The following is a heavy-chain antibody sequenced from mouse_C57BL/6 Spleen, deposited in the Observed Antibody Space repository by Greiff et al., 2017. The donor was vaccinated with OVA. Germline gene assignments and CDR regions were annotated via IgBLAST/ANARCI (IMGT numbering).Heavy chain of an antibody. J-gene: IGHJ3*01. V-gene: IGHV2-6*01. Sequence: VHLVESGPGLVAPSQSLSITCTVSGFSLTSYGVDWVRQSPGKGLEWLGVIWGVGSTNYNSALKSRLSISKDNSKSQVFLKMNSLQTDDTAMYYCARSSYGKDWFAYWGQGTLVTVSA. CDR2: IWGVGST. D-gene: IGHD1-1*01. CDR1: GFSLTSYG. CDR3: ARSSYGKDWFAY.